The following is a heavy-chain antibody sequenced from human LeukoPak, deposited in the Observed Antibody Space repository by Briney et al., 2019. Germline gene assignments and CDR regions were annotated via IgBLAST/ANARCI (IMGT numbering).Heavy chain of an antibody. CDR1: GFTFSSYW. Sequence: GGSLRLSCVASGFTFSSYWMHWVRQDPRKGLVWVSRINRDGRNINYADSVRGRFTISRDNAKNTLYLQMNTLRVEDTAVYYCTRDLMDYDVSTGLHHYYMDVWGQGTTVTVSS. D-gene: IGHD3-9*01. J-gene: IGHJ6*02. CDR2: INRDGRNI. V-gene: IGHV3-74*01. CDR3: TRDLMDYDVSTGLHHYYMDV.